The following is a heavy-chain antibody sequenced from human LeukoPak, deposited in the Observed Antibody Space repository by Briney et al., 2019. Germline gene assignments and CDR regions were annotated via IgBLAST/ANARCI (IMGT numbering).Heavy chain of an antibody. J-gene: IGHJ5*02. V-gene: IGHV1-18*01. CDR2: ISAYNGNT. CDR1: GYTFTSYG. CDR3: ARAGLELRTGDWFDP. Sequence: ASVKVSCKASGYTFTSYGISWVRQAPGQGLEWMGWISAYNGNTNYAQKLQGRVTMTTDTSTSTAYMELSRLRSDDTAVYYCARAGLELRTGDWFDPWGQGTLVTVSS. D-gene: IGHD1-7*01.